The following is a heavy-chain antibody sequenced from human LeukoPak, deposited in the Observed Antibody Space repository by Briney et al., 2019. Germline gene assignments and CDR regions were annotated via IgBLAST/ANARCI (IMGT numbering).Heavy chain of an antibody. CDR3: ARDLAVAGTPHFDY. D-gene: IGHD6-19*01. V-gene: IGHV6-1*01. CDR1: GDSVSSNSAA. J-gene: IGHJ4*02. Sequence: SQTLSLTCAISGDSVSSNSAAWNWVRQSPSRGLEWLGRTYYRSKWYNDYAVSVKSRITISPDTSKNQFSLQLNSVTPEDTAVYFCARDLAVAGTPHFDYWGQGTLVTVSS. CDR2: TYYRSKWYN.